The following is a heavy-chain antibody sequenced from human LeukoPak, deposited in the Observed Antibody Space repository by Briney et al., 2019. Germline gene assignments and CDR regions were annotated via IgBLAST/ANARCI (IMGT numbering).Heavy chain of an antibody. D-gene: IGHD6-19*01. J-gene: IGHJ4*02. CDR2: IYYSGST. CDR3: ARSSGWYRGFDY. Sequence: PPETLSLTCTVSGGSISTYYWSWIRQPPGKGLEWIGYIYYSGSTNHNPSLKSRVTISVDTSKNQFSLKLSSVTAADTAVYYCARSSGWYRGFDYWGQGTLVTVSS. CDR1: GGSISTYY. V-gene: IGHV4-59*01.